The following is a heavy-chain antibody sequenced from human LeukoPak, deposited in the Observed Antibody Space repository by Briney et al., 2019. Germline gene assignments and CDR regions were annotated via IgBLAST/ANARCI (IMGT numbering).Heavy chain of an antibody. CDR1: GGSISGSSYY. D-gene: IGHD3-22*01. CDR2: IYYSEST. J-gene: IGHJ4*02. Sequence: TSETLSLTCTVSGGSISGSSYYWGWIRQPPGKGLEWIGSIYYSESTYYNPSLQSRVTISVDTSKNQFSLKLSSVTAADTAVYYCARITYYYDSSGYYGSYYFDYWGQGTLVTVSS. V-gene: IGHV4-39*01. CDR3: ARITYYYDSSGYYGSYYFDY.